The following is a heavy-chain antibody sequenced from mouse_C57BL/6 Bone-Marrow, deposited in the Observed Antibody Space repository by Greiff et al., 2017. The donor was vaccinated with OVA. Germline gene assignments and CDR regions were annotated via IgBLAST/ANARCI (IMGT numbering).Heavy chain of an antibody. V-gene: IGHV1-50*01. CDR1: GYTFTSYW. CDR3: ARDGYYYFDY. Sequence: QVQLQQPGAELVKPGASVKLSCKASGYTFTSYWMQWVKQRPGQGLEWIGEIDPSDSYTNYNQKFKGKATLTVDTSSITAYMQLSRLTSEDSAVYYCARDGYYYFDYWGQGTTLTVSS. CDR2: IDPSDSYT. J-gene: IGHJ2*01. D-gene: IGHD2-3*01.